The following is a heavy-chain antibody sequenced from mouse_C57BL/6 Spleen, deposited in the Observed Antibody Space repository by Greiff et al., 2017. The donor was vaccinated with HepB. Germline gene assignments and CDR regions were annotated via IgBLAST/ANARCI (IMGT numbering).Heavy chain of an antibody. CDR1: GYTFTSYW. Sequence: VKLQESGAELVKPGASVKLSCKASGYTFTSYWMHWVKQRPGQGLEWIGMIHPNSGSTNYNEKFKSKATLTVDKSSSTAYMQLSSLTSEDSAVYYCARSGSSGYGAMDYWGQGTSVTVSS. D-gene: IGHD3-2*02. J-gene: IGHJ4*01. V-gene: IGHV1-64*01. CDR2: IHPNSGST. CDR3: ARSGSSGYGAMDY.